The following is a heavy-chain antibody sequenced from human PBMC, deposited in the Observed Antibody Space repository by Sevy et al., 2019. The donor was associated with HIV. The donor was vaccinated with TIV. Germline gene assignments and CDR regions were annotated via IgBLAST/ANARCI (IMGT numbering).Heavy chain of an antibody. CDR3: AREGCTKPHDY. J-gene: IGHJ4*02. Sequence: GGSLRLSCAASGFTFSKYSMSWIRQTPGKGLEWVSTVSFGCGKINYADSVKDRFTISRDDSRNTFYLQMNSLRAKDTAIYYCAREGCTKPHDYWGQGTVVTVSS. CDR2: VSFGCGKI. CDR1: GFTFSKYS. V-gene: IGHV3-23*01. D-gene: IGHD2-8*01.